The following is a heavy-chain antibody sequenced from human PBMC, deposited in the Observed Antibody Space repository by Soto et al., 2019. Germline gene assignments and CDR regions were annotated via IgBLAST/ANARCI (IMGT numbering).Heavy chain of an antibody. D-gene: IGHD4-17*01. CDR3: ARGGRTTLTTYYYYYYGMDV. CDR2: IIPIFGTA. J-gene: IGHJ6*02. Sequence: SVKVSCKASGGTFSSYAISWVRQAPGQGLEWMGGIIPIFGTANYAQKFQGRVTITADKSTSTAYMELSSLRSEDTAVYYCARGGRTTLTTYYYYYYGMDVWGQGTTVTVSS. V-gene: IGHV1-69*06. CDR1: GGTFSSYA.